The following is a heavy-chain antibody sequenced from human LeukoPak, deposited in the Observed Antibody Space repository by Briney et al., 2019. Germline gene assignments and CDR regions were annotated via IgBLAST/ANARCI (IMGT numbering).Heavy chain of an antibody. J-gene: IGHJ4*02. CDR3: ARYSSSWYFDY. CDR2: ITSSSRTI. D-gene: IGHD6-13*01. CDR1: GFTFSSSE. V-gene: IGHV3-48*03. Sequence: GGSLRLSCVASGFTFSSSEMNWVRQAPGKGLEWISYITSSSRTIWYADSVKGRFTISRDNAKNSLYLQMNSLRAEDTAVYYCARYSSSWYFDYWGQGTLVTVSS.